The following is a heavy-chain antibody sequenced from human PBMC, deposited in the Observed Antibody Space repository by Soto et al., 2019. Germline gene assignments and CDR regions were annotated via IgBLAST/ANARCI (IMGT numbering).Heavy chain of an antibody. CDR3: ARSARDYVWGSYRPLNYFDY. V-gene: IGHV4-34*01. J-gene: IGHJ4*02. D-gene: IGHD3-16*02. CDR1: GGSFSCYF. Sequence: SETLSLTCAVYGGSFSCYFWSWIRQPPGKGLEWIGEINHSGSTNYNPSLKSRVTISVDTSKNQFSLKLSSVTAADTAVYYCARSARDYVWGSYRPLNYFDYWGQRTVVTVSS. CDR2: INHSGST.